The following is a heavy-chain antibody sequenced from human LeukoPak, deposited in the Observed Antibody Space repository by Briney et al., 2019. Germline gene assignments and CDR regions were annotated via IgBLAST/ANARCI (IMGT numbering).Heavy chain of an antibody. V-gene: IGHV4-59*01. D-gene: IGHD3-22*01. CDR2: VDYSWST. J-gene: IGHJ4*02. Sequence: SETLSLTCSVSGGSFSGYYWSWIRPPPRKGLEWIGYVDYSWSTNYNPSLKSRVTISVDTSKNQFSLKLSSVTAADTAVYYCARAGSCYYLFDYWGQGTLVTVSS. CDR3: ARAGSCYYLFDY. CDR1: GGSFSGYY.